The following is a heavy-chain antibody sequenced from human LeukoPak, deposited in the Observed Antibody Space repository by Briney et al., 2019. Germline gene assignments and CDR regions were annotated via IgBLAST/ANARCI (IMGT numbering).Heavy chain of an antibody. Sequence: GGSLRLSCEASGFTSSSHWMHWVRQVPGKGLVWVARIRGDENEIDYADSVKGRFTISRDNAKNTLYLQMNSLRVKDTAVYFCARGHVPGSTRHWDFWGQGTLVTVSS. CDR3: ARGHVPGSTRHWDF. D-gene: IGHD3-10*01. CDR2: IRGDENEI. V-gene: IGHV3-74*01. CDR1: GFTSSSHW. J-gene: IGHJ4*02.